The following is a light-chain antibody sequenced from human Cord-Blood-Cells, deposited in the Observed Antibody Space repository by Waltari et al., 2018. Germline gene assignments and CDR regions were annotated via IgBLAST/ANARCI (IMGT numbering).Light chain of an antibody. CDR3: SSYRSSSTYV. Sequence: QSALTQPASLSGSPGQSITISCTGTSSYVGGCNSISWYQQHPGKAPKLVIYDVSTRAGGVSKRFLGCMSCKTDSLTISGLQAEDEAEYYCSSYRSSSTYVLGTGAKVTGL. V-gene: IGLV2-14*03. CDR1: SSYVGGCNS. CDR2: DVS. J-gene: IGLJ1*01.